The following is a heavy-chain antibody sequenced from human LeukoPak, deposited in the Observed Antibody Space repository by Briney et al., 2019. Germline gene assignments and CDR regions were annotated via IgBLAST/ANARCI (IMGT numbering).Heavy chain of an antibody. CDR1: GFTFSSYA. J-gene: IGHJ4*02. D-gene: IGHD3-22*01. Sequence: GGSLRLSCAASGFTFSSYAMSWVRQAPGKGLEWVSAISGSGGSTYYADSVKGRFTISRDISKNTLFLQMNSLRAEDTAIYYCAKHVQDYYDSSGSRSYDYWGQGTLVTVSS. CDR3: AKHVQDYYDSSGSRSYDY. CDR2: ISGSGGST. V-gene: IGHV3-23*01.